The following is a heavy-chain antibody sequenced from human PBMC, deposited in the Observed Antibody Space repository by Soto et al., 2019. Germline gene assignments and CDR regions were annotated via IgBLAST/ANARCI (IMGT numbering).Heavy chain of an antibody. CDR2: IRYDGSDE. D-gene: IGHD1-26*01. V-gene: IGHV3-33*08. Sequence: QVHLVESGGGVVQPGGSLRLSCAASASIFKGHGMHWVRQAPGKGLEWVAIIRYDGSDEHYGDSVKGRFTISRDNSKNMLYLQMNRLRAEDTAVYYCARDGVGATTFFGFLDYWGQGTLFTVSS. CDR3: ARDGVGATTFFGFLDY. CDR1: ASIFKGHG. J-gene: IGHJ4*02.